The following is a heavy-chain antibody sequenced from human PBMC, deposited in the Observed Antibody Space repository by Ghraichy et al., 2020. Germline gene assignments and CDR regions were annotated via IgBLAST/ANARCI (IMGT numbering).Heavy chain of an antibody. D-gene: IGHD3-3*01. Sequence: RGSLRLSCTASGFTFSRFSMSWVRQAPGKGLEWVANIKQDGSEKYYVDSVKGRFTISRDNAKKSLYLQMNSLRGDDTAVYYCAREVILEWLLCGYYYYYYIDVWGKGTTVTVSS. J-gene: IGHJ6*03. V-gene: IGHV3-7*03. CDR3: AREVILEWLLCGYYYYYYIDV. CDR2: IKQDGSEK. CDR1: GFTFSRFS.